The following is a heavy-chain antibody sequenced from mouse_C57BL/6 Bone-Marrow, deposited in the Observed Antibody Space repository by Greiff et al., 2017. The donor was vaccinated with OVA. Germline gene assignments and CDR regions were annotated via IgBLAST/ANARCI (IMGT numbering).Heavy chain of an antibody. D-gene: IGHD1-1*01. V-gene: IGHV6-6*01. CDR3: TRTVVATDYFDY. Sequence: EVKLMESGGGLVQPGGSMKLSCAASGFTFSDAWMDWVRQSPGKGLEWVAEIRNKANNHATYYAESVKGRFTISRDDSKSSVYLQMNSLRAEDTGIDYCTRTVVATDYFDYWGQGTTLTVSS. J-gene: IGHJ2*01. CDR2: IRNKANNHAT. CDR1: GFTFSDAW.